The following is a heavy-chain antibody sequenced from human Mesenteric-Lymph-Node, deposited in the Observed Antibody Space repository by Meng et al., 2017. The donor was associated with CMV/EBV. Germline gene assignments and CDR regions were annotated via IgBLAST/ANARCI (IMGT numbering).Heavy chain of an antibody. CDR1: GGSMSSGNW. CDR2: IYHSGST. J-gene: IGHJ1*01. V-gene: IGHV4-4*02. CDR3: ATNYYGSGSYHGDFQH. D-gene: IGHD3-10*01. Sequence: GGSMSSGNWWSWVRQPPGEGLEWIGEIYHSGSTNYNPSLKSRVTISVDKSKNQFSLKLSSVTAADTAVYYCATNYYGSGSYHGDFQHWGQGTLVTVSS.